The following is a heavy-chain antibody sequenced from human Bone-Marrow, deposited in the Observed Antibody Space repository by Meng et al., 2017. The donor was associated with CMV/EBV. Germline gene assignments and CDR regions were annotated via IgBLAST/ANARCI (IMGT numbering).Heavy chain of an antibody. V-gene: IGHV4-34*01. J-gene: IGHJ6*02. CDR3: ARGGSTHPWGYFGMDV. CDR2: INHSGST. CDR1: GGSFSGYY. Sequence: SETLSLTCAVYGGSFSGYYWSWIRQPPGKGLEWIGEINHSGSTNYNPSLKSRVAMSVDTSKNQFSLKLTSVTAADTAVYYCARGGSTHPWGYFGMDVWGRGTTVTVSS. D-gene: IGHD1-26*01.